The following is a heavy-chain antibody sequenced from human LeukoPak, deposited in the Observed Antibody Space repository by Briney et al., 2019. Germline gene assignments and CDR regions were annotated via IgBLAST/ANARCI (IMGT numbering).Heavy chain of an antibody. CDR2: IRYDGSSK. CDR1: GFTFSSYG. J-gene: IGHJ6*03. Sequence: GGSLRLSCAASGFTFSSYGMHWVRQAPGKGLEWVAFIRYDGSSKYYADSLKGRFTISRDSFKNTLYLQMNSLRAEDTAVYYCARHGSITMVRGRLRYYYMDVWGKGTTVTISS. D-gene: IGHD3-10*01. V-gene: IGHV3-30*02. CDR3: ARHGSITMVRGRLRYYYMDV.